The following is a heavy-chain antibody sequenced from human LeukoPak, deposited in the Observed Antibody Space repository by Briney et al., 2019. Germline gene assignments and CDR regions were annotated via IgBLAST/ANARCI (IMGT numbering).Heavy chain of an antibody. CDR1: GFTFSNYG. Sequence: GGSLRLSCAASGFTFSNYGMHWVRQAPGKGLEWVAVIWYDGSNRQYADSVKGRFTISRDNSKNTLYLQMNSLRDEDTAFYYCARDFGFSPSSGYSFDYWGQGTLVTVSS. V-gene: IGHV3-33*01. J-gene: IGHJ4*02. CDR3: ARDFGFSPSSGYSFDY. D-gene: IGHD3-22*01. CDR2: IWYDGSNR.